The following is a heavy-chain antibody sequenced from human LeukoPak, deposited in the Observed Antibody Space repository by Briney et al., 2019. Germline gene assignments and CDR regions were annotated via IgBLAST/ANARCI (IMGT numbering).Heavy chain of an antibody. CDR1: GFTFSSYG. CDR2: ISSSSSYI. CDR3: ASDVEGYSSSWYRDGFDY. Sequence: GGSLRLSCAASGFTFSSYGMHWVRQAPGKGLEWVSSISSSSSYIYYADSVKGRFTISRDNAKNSLYLQMNSLRAEDTAVYYCASDVEGYSSSWYRDGFDYWGQGTLVTVSS. J-gene: IGHJ4*02. V-gene: IGHV3-21*01. D-gene: IGHD6-13*01.